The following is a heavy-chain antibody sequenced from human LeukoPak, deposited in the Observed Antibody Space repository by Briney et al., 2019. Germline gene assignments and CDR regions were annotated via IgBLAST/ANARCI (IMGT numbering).Heavy chain of an antibody. CDR3: ARGGDSHYDFWSGYYTHNYYYHMDV. CDR2: IYYSGST. D-gene: IGHD3-3*01. V-gene: IGHV4-59*01. J-gene: IGHJ6*03. Sequence: SETLSLTCTVSGGSISSYYWSWIRQPPGKGLEWIGYIYYSGSTNYNPSLKSRVTISVDTSKNQFSLKLTSVTAADTAVYYCARGGDSHYDFWSGYYTHNYYYHMDVWGKGTTVTVSS. CDR1: GGSISSYY.